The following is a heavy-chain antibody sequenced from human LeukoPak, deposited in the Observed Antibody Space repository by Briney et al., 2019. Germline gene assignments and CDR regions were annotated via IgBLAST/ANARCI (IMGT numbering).Heavy chain of an antibody. Sequence: PSETLSLTCTVSGGSISSSSYYWGWIRQPPGKGLEWIGSIYYSGSTNYNPSLKSRVTISVDTSKNQFSLKLSSVTAADTAVYYCARGSGEYFHWGQGTLVTVSS. CDR1: GGSISSSSYY. D-gene: IGHD2/OR15-2a*01. V-gene: IGHV4-39*07. CDR3: ARGSGEYFH. J-gene: IGHJ4*02. CDR2: IYYSGST.